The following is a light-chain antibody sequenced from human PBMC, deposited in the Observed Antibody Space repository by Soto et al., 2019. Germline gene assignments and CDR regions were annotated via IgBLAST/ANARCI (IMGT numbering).Light chain of an antibody. Sequence: QSVVTQPPSASGTPGQGVTISCSGSSSNIGSNSVYWYRHLPGTAPKLLIYEDNKRPAGVPDRISGSRSGTSASLAISGLRSEDEGDYYCQSYDSSLSGSVFGGGTQLTVL. CDR3: QSYDSSLSGSV. J-gene: IGLJ2*01. CDR2: EDN. V-gene: IGLV1-47*01. CDR1: SSNIGSNS.